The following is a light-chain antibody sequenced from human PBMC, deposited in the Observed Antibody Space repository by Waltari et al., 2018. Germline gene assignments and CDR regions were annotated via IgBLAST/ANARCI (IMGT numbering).Light chain of an antibody. CDR2: GAS. CDR1: QSVSRY. Sequence: EIVLTQSPGTLSLSPGERATLSCRASQSVSRYLAWYQQKPDQAPRLLIYGASSRATGIPDRFSGSGSGTDFSLTISRLEPEDFAVYYCQNHERLPAMFGQGTKVEIK. J-gene: IGKJ1*01. CDR3: QNHERLPAM. V-gene: IGKV3-20*01.